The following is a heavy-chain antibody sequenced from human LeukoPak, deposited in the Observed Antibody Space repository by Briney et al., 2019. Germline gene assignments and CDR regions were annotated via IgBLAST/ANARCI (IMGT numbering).Heavy chain of an antibody. CDR3: ARDRCSGGSCYQPMHWFDP. V-gene: IGHV4-59*12. CDR1: GGSISSYY. Sequence: SETLSLTCTVSGGSISSYYWSWIRQPPGKGLEWIGYIYYSGSTNYNPSLKSRVTISVDTSKNQFSLKLSSVTAADTAVYYCARDRCSGGSCYQPMHWFDPWGQGTLVTVSS. J-gene: IGHJ5*02. D-gene: IGHD2-15*01. CDR2: IYYSGST.